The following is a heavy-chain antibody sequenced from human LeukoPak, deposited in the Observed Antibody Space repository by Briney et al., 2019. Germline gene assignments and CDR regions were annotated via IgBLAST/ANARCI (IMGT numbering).Heavy chain of an antibody. CDR1: GYSISSGYY. V-gene: IGHV4-38-2*02. J-gene: IGHJ3*02. CDR3: AVPAATNDAFDI. Sequence: SETLSLTCTVSGYSISSGYYWGWIRQPPGKGLEWIGSIYHSGSTYYNPSLKSRVTISVDTSKNQFSLKLSSVTAADTAVYYCAVPAATNDAFDIWGQGTMVTVSS. D-gene: IGHD2-2*01. CDR2: IYHSGST.